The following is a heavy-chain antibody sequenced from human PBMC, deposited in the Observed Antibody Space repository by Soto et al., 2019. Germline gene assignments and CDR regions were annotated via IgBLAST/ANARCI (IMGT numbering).Heavy chain of an antibody. CDR1: GYSFTSYW. CDR3: ARQRGSGEAFEI. V-gene: IGHV5-10-1*03. Sequence: EVQLVQSGAEVKKPGESLRIFCKGSGYSFTSYWINWMRQLPGKGLEWMGRIDPSDSFTNYSPSFQGHVTISSDRSLSTAYLQWSGLKASDTAMYYCARQRGSGEAFEIWGQGTMVTVSS. D-gene: IGHD6-19*01. CDR2: IDPSDSFT. J-gene: IGHJ3*02.